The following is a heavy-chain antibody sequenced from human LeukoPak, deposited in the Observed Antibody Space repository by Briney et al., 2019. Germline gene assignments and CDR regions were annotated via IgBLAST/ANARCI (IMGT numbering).Heavy chain of an antibody. CDR2: ISYDGSNK. CDR3: ARDGLWFGELPFDY. CDR1: GFTFSSYA. J-gene: IGHJ4*02. V-gene: IGHV3-30-3*01. Sequence: PGGSLRLSCAASGFTFSSYAMHWVRQAPGKGLEWVAVISYDGSNKYYADSVKGRFTISRDNSKNTLYLQMNGLRAEDTAVYYCARDGLWFGELPFDYWGQGTLVTVSS. D-gene: IGHD3-10*01.